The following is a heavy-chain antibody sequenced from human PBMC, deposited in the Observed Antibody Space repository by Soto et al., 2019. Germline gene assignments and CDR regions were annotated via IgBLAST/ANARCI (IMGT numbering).Heavy chain of an antibody. CDR3: ARDYGHFPIDY. V-gene: IGHV3-21*01. CDR1: GFTFSSYS. D-gene: IGHD3-3*02. Sequence: GGSLRLSCAASGFTFSSYSMNWVRQAPGKGLEWVSSISSSSSYIYYADSVKGRFTISRDNAKNSLYLQMNSLRAEDTAVCYCARDYGHFPIDYWGQGTLVTVSS. J-gene: IGHJ4*02. CDR2: ISSSSSYI.